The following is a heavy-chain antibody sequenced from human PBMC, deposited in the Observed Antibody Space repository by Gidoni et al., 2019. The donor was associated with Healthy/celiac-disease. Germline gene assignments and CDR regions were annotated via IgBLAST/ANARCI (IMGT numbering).Heavy chain of an antibody. D-gene: IGHD6-19*01. Sequence: LKSRVTISVDTSKNQFSLKLSSVTAADTAVYYCARSYSSGWYGSSDYWGQGTLVTVSS. J-gene: IGHJ4*02. CDR3: ARSYSSGWYGSSDY. V-gene: IGHV4-39*01.